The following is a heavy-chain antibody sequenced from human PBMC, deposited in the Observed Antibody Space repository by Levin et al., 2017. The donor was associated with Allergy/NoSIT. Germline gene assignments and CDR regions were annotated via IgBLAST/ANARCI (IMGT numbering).Heavy chain of an antibody. V-gene: IGHV4-39*01. D-gene: IGHD6-13*01. CDR2: IYYSGTT. CDR1: GDSISSRSYY. J-gene: IGHJ4*02. Sequence: ESLKISCTVSGDSISSRSYYWGWIRQAPGKGLEWIGSIYYSGTTSYNPSLTSRVTIAVDSSKKKFSLKLSSVTAADTAVYYCTRIIASAGSAIPGYSAYWGQGSLVTVSS. CDR3: TRIIASAGSAIPGYSAY.